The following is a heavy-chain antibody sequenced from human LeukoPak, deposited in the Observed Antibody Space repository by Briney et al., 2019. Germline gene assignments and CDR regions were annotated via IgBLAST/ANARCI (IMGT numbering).Heavy chain of an antibody. V-gene: IGHV4-34*01. CDR1: GGSFSGYY. J-gene: IGHJ4*02. CDR3: ARVGGPRVLWFRELLSLFGFDY. Sequence: SETLSLTCAVYGGSFSGYYWSWIRQPPGKGLEWIGEINHSGSTNYNPSLKSRVTISVDTSKNQFSLKLSSVTAADTAVYYCARVGGPRVLWFRELLSLFGFDYWGQGTLVTVSS. CDR2: INHSGST. D-gene: IGHD3-10*01.